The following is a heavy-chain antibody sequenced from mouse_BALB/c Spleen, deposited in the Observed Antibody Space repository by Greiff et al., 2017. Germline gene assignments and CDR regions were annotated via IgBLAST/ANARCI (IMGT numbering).Heavy chain of an antibody. V-gene: IGHV14-3*02. CDR3: DYEVDY. Sequence: VHVKQSGAELVKPGASVKLSCTASGFNIKDTYMHWVKQRPEQGLEWIGRIDPANGNTKYDPKFQGKATITEDTSSNTAYLQLSSLTSEDTAVYHCDYEVDYWGQGTTLTVSS. CDR1: GFNIKDTY. J-gene: IGHJ2*01. D-gene: IGHD2-4*01. CDR2: IDPANGNT.